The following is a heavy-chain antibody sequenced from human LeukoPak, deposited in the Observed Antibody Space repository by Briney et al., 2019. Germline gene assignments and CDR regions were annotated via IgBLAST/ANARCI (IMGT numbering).Heavy chain of an antibody. CDR1: GFTFDDYA. J-gene: IGHJ4*02. CDR3: VKGYCSSISCPLDY. D-gene: IGHD2-2*01. V-gene: IGHV3-9*03. Sequence: PGGSLRLSGAASGFTFDDYAMHWVRQAPGKGLEWVSGISWNSNFVGYAYSVKGRFTISRDNAKNSLYLQMNSLRAEDMALFYCVKGYCSSISCPLDYWGQGTLVTVSS. CDR2: ISWNSNFV.